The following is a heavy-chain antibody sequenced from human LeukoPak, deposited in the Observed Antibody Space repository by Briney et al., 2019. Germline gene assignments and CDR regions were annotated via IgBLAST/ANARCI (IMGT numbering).Heavy chain of an antibody. D-gene: IGHD4-17*01. Sequence: SVKVSCKASGGTFSSYAISWVRQAPGQGLEWMGGIIPIFGTANYAQKFQGRVTITTDESTSTAYMELSSLRSEDTAVYYCATSMTTVTIDAFDIWGQGTMVTVSS. J-gene: IGHJ3*02. CDR1: GGTFSSYA. V-gene: IGHV1-69*05. CDR2: IIPIFGTA. CDR3: ATSMTTVTIDAFDI.